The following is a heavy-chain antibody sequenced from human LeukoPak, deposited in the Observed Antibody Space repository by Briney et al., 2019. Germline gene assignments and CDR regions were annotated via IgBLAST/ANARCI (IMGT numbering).Heavy chain of an antibody. V-gene: IGHV3-11*04. Sequence: GGSLRLSCAASGFTFSDYYMTWIRQAPGKGLEWVSTIKGIGPTTYYADSLKGRFTISRDNAKNSLFLQMSSLRADDTAIYYCARAGELRYMDVWGKGTAVTVSS. D-gene: IGHD3-16*01. CDR2: IKGIGPTT. CDR1: GFTFSDYY. CDR3: ARAGELRYMDV. J-gene: IGHJ6*03.